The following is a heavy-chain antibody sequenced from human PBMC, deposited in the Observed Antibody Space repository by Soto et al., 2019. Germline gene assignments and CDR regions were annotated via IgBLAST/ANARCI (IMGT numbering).Heavy chain of an antibody. CDR3: ACARSSSSSYYGQDV. CDR2: IIPIFRTA. V-gene: IGHV1-69*12. Sequence: QVQLVQSGAEVKKPGSSVKVSCKASGGTFSSYGISWVRQAPGQGLEWMGGIIPIFRTANYAQKFQGSVTMTAGQCTSTAYLELISLSSDDTALYYCACARSSSSSYYGQDVWGQGTTVTVSS. D-gene: IGHD6-6*01. J-gene: IGHJ6*02. CDR1: GGTFSSYG.